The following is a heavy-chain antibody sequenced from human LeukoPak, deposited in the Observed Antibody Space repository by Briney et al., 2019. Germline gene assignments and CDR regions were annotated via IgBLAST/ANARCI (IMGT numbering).Heavy chain of an antibody. CDR3: AKDVQNLFYYYYYMDV. D-gene: IGHD2/OR15-2a*01. V-gene: IGHV3-30*02. Sequence: GGSLRLSCAASGFTFSSYGMHWVRQPPGKGLEWVAFIRYDGSNKYYADSVKGRFTISRDNSKNTLYLQMNSLRAEDTAVYYCAKDVQNLFYYYYYMDVWGKGTTVTVSS. CDR2: IRYDGSNK. J-gene: IGHJ6*03. CDR1: GFTFSSYG.